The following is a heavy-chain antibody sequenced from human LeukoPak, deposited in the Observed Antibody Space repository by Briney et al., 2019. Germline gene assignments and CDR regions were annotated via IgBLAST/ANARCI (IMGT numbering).Heavy chain of an antibody. D-gene: IGHD1-20*01. CDR1: GDSINSCCYY. V-gene: IGHV4-61*02. J-gene: IGHJ4*02. CDR3: ARVPDNWNDGHFDY. Sequence: PSQTLSLTCTVSGDSINSCCYYWSWVRQPAGKGLEWVGRIHTSGSTDYNPSLKSRVTISLDTSKNQFSLKLSAVTAADTAVYYCARVPDNWNDGHFDYWGQGTLVTVSS. CDR2: IHTSGST.